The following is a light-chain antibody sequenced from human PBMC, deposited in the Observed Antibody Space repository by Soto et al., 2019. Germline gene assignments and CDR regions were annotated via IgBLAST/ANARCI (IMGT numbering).Light chain of an antibody. CDR3: GSYTTSSTLAV. J-gene: IGLJ1*01. CDR1: SINVGGYNY. CDR2: EVS. Sequence: QSALTQPASVSGSPGQSITNSCTGTSINVGGYNYVSWYQQHPGKAPKLIIYEVSNRPSGVSDRFSGSKSGNTASLTISGLQAEDEADYYCGSYTTSSTLAVFXTGTKLTVL. V-gene: IGLV2-14*01.